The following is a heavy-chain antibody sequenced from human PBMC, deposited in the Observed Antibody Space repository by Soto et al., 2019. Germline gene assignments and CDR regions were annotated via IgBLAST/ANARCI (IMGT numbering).Heavy chain of an antibody. Sequence: QVQLVQSGAEVKKPGSSVKVSCTASGGTFSSYTISWVRQAPGQGLEWMGRIIPILGIANYAQKFQGRVTITADKSTSTAYMELSSLRSEDTAVYYCARSMTTVTTSSQYAFDIWGQGTMVTVSS. J-gene: IGHJ3*02. CDR2: IIPILGIA. D-gene: IGHD4-17*01. CDR3: ARSMTTVTTSSQYAFDI. V-gene: IGHV1-69*02. CDR1: GGTFSSYT.